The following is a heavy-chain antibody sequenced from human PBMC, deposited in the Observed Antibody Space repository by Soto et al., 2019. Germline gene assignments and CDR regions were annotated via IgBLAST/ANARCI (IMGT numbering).Heavy chain of an antibody. V-gene: IGHV5-51*01. Sequence: GESLKLSCKDSGSSFTNYWIGWVRQMPGKGLEWMGIIYPGDSDTRYSPSFQGQVTISADKSISTAYLQWSSLKASDTAMYYCARSKGFGESSSDAFGIWGQGTMVTV. CDR3: ARSKGFGESSSDAFGI. CDR2: IYPGDSDT. J-gene: IGHJ3*02. D-gene: IGHD3-10*01. CDR1: GSSFTNYW.